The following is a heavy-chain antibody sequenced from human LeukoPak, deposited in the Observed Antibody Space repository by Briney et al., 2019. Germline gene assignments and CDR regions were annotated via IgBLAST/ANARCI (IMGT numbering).Heavy chain of an antibody. CDR3: ARRRYYDATGYLD. Sequence: PSETLSLTCTISGGSISSSSYYWDWIRQYPGKGLEWLGTIYYSGSTYYNASLKSRLFISVDTSNNQFSLRLSFVTAADTAVYYCARRRYYDATGYLDWGQGILITVSS. V-gene: IGHV4-39*01. CDR1: GGSISSSSYY. D-gene: IGHD3-22*01. CDR2: IYYSGST. J-gene: IGHJ1*01.